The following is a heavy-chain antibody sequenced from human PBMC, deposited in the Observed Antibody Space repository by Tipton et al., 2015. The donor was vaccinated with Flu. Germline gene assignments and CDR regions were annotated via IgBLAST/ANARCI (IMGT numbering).Heavy chain of an antibody. CDR2: ITQSGST. CDR1: GGFFSGNY. V-gene: IGHV4-34*01. CDR3: ARYHCSSTSCYFPY. J-gene: IGHJ4*02. Sequence: TLSLTCAVSGGFFSGNYWTWFRQAPGKGLEWIGEITQSGSTKYTLSLKSRVTFSVVTSKNQVSLNLNSVTAADSAVYYCARYHCSSTSCYFPYWGQGTLVTVSS. D-gene: IGHD2-2*01.